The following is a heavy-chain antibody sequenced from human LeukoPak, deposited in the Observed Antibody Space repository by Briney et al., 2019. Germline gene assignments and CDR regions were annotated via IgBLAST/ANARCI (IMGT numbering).Heavy chain of an antibody. CDR3: ARSPGGSGWTGWFDP. V-gene: IGHV3-21*01. CDR1: GFTFSSYS. J-gene: IGHJ5*02. CDR2: ISSSSSYI. Sequence: GGSLRLSCAASGFTFSSYSMNWVRQAPGKGLGWVSSISSSSSYIYYADSVKGRFTISRDNTKNSLYLQMNSLRAEDTAVYYCARSPGGSGWTGWFDPWGQGTLVTVSS. D-gene: IGHD6-19*01.